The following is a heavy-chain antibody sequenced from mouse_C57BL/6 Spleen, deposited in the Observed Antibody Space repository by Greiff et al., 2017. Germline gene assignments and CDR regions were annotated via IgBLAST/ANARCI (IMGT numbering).Heavy chain of an antibody. CDR1: GYTFTDYN. Sequence: VQLQQSGPELVKPGASVKMSCKASGYTFTDYNMHWVKQSHGKSLEWIGYINPNNGGTSYNQKFKGKATLTVNKSSSTAYMELRSLTSADSAVYYCARNRVPPFDYWGQGTTLTVSS. V-gene: IGHV1-22*01. CDR3: ARNRVPPFDY. D-gene: IGHD3-1*01. J-gene: IGHJ2*01. CDR2: INPNNGGT.